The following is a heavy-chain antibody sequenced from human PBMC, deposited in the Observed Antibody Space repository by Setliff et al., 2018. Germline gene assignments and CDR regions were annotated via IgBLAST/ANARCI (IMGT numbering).Heavy chain of an antibody. CDR1: GGSFSGYQ. D-gene: IGHD2-21*01. Sequence: PSDTLSLTCAVYGGSFSGYQWSWIRQPPGKGLEWIGEINHSGSTNYNPSLKSRVSISVEKSKNQFSLKLTSVTAADTAVYYCARAQVVFAISAPVWYFEVWGRGTQVTVSS. CDR2: INHSGST. CDR3: ARAQVVFAISAPVWYFEV. V-gene: IGHV4-34*01. J-gene: IGHJ2*01.